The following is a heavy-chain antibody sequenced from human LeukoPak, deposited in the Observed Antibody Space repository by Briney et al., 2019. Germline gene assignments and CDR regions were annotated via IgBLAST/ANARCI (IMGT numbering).Heavy chain of an antibody. V-gene: IGHV3-30*18. CDR1: GFTFSDYG. J-gene: IGHJ4*02. CDR3: AKDSGGGNYIAEKDY. D-gene: IGHD1-26*01. CDR2: ISYNGNDK. Sequence: GGSLRPSCAASGFTFSDYGVHWVRQAPGKGLEWVAVISYNGNDKYYGDSVKGRFTISRDNSKNTMYLQMNSLRVEDTAVYYCAKDSGGGNYIAEKDYWGQGTLVTVSS.